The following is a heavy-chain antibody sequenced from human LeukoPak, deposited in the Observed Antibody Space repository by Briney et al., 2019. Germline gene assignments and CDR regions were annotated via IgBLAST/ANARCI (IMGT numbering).Heavy chain of an antibody. D-gene: IGHD2-2*03. CDR3: VRGPMDNAFDV. J-gene: IGHJ3*01. V-gene: IGHV3-33*01. Sequence: PGGSLRLSCAASGFPFTVYGMHWVRQAPGKGLEWVALVWYNGSSEYYADSVKGRFTISRDNSKKALYLQMNSLRPDDTSVYYCVRGPMDNAFDVWGEGTMVTVSS. CDR1: GFPFTVYG. CDR2: VWYNGSSE.